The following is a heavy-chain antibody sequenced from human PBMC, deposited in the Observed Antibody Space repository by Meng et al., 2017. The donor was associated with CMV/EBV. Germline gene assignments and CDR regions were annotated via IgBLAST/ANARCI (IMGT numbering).Heavy chain of an antibody. CDR1: GYTFTSYG. CDR2: ISAYNGNT. CDR3: ARDYGQRASSISSKYYYGMDV. J-gene: IGHJ6*02. D-gene: IGHD2-2*01. V-gene: IGHV1-18*01. Sequence: ASVKVSCKASGYTFTSYGISWVRQAPGQGLEWMGWISAYNGNTNYAQKLQGRVTMTTDTSTSTSYMELRILRSDDTAEDYCARDYGQRASSISSKYYYGMDVWGQGTTVTVSS.